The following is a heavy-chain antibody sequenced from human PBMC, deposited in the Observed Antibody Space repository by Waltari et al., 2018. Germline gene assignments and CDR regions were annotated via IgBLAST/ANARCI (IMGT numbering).Heavy chain of an antibody. J-gene: IGHJ4*02. V-gene: IGHV3-30-3*01. CDR2: ISYDGSNK. D-gene: IGHD3-16*02. CDR1: GFTFSSYA. CDR3: ARRRTDIWGSYRFDY. Sequence: QVQLVESGGGVVQPGRSLRLSCAASGFTFSSYAMHWVRQAPGQGLEWVAVISYDGSNKYYADSVKGRFTISRDNSKNTLYLQMNSLRAEDTAVYYCARRRTDIWGSYRFDYWGQGTLVTVSS.